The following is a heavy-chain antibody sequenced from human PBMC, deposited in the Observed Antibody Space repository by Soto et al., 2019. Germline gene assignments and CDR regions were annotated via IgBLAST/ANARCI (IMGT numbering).Heavy chain of an antibody. D-gene: IGHD1-26*01. Sequence: SETLSLTCSVPDSSTSPYYWTWFRQAPGKGLEWIGHLLYRGTATYNPALQGRVTISLDTSKKQVSLQLSSVIAADTAVYYCAREKDFILGGYAFGYWGPGTLVTVSS. CDR1: DSSTSPYY. CDR3: AREKDFILGGYAFGY. V-gene: IGHV4-59*01. J-gene: IGHJ4*02. CDR2: LLYRGTA.